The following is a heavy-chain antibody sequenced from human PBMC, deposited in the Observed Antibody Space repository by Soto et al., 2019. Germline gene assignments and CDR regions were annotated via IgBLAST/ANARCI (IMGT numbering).Heavy chain of an antibody. D-gene: IGHD6-13*01. CDR3: ARGVVSSSWCPNIDY. CDR1: GGSISSGGYY. J-gene: IGHJ4*02. Sequence: SETLSLTCTVSGGSISSGGYYWSWIRQHPGKGLEWIGYIYYSGSTYYNPSLKSRVTISVDTSKNQFSLKLSSVTAADTAVYYCARGVVSSSWCPNIDYWGQGTLVTVSS. CDR2: IYYSGST. V-gene: IGHV4-31*03.